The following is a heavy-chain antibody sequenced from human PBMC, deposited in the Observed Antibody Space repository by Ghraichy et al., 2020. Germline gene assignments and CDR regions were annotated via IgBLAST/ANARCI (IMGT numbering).Heavy chain of an antibody. CDR1: GYTFTDYY. D-gene: IGHD6-25*01. CDR2: INPNSGGT. V-gene: IGHV1-2*02. J-gene: IGHJ6*03. CDR3: ARASGGAITKYHFYYMDV. Sequence: ASVKVSCKASGYTFTDYYIHWVRQAPGQGLEWMGWINPNSGGTNYAQKFQGRVTMTRDTSISTAYMELTSLRSDDTAVYYCARASGGAITKYHFYYMDVWGRGTTVTVSS.